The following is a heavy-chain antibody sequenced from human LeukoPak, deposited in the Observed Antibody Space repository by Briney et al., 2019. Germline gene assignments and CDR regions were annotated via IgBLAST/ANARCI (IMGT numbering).Heavy chain of an antibody. CDR1: GFTFSDYC. J-gene: IGHJ4*02. CDR2: ISSSGSTI. Sequence: GGSLRLSCAASGFTFSDYCMSWIRQAPGKGLEWVSYISSSGSTIDYADSVKGRFTISRDNAKNSLYLQMNSLRAEDTAVYYCARFRLTVTTYAHLDYWGQGTLVTVSS. D-gene: IGHD4-17*01. V-gene: IGHV3-11*01. CDR3: ARFRLTVTTYAHLDY.